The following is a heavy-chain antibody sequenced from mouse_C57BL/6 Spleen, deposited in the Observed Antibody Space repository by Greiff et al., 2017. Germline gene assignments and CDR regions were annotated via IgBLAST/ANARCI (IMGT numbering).Heavy chain of an antibody. J-gene: IGHJ1*03. V-gene: IGHV1-54*01. Sequence: VQLQQSGAELVRPGTSVKVSCKASGYAFTNYLIEWVKQRPGQGLEWIGVINPGSGGTNYNEKFKGKATLTADKSSSTAYMQLSSLTSEDSAVYFCARPGTGYFDVWGTGTTVTVSS. CDR3: ARPGTGYFDV. CDR1: GYAFTNYL. CDR2: INPGSGGT.